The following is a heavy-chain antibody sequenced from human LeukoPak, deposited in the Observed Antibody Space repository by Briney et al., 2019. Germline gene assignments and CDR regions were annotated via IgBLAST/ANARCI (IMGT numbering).Heavy chain of an antibody. D-gene: IGHD3-22*01. J-gene: IGHJ4*02. V-gene: IGHV4-4*02. Sequence: PSGTPSLTCAVSGGSISSSNWWSWVRQPPGKGLEWIGEIYHSGRTNYNPSLKSRVTISVDKSKTQFSLKLSSVTAADTAVYFCAREDYYNSGGYYLDYWGQGTLVTVSS. CDR3: AREDYYNSGGYYLDY. CDR1: GGSISSSNW. CDR2: IYHSGRT.